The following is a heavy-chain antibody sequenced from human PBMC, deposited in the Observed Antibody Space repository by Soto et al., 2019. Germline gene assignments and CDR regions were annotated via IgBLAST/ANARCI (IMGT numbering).Heavy chain of an antibody. J-gene: IGHJ4*02. CDR2: IYWNDDK. Sequence: NPTQTLTLTCTFSGFSLSTSGVGVGWIRQPPGKALEWLALIYWNDDKRYSPSLKSRLTITKDTSKNQVVLTMTNMDPVDTATYYCAHISREYSGYDKVGYWGQGTLVTVSS. CDR3: AHISREYSGYDKVGY. D-gene: IGHD5-12*01. CDR1: GFSLSTSGVG. V-gene: IGHV2-5*01.